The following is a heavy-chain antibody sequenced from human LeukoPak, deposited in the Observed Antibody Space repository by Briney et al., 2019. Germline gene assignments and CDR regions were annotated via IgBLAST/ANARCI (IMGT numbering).Heavy chain of an antibody. CDR1: GGTFSSYA. CDR2: IIPILGIA. CDR3: ARRFGLRLGELSSPRPYNWFDP. J-gene: IGHJ5*02. Sequence: SVKVSCKASGGTFSSYAISWVRQAPGQGLEWMGRIIPILGIANYAQKFQGRVTITADKSTSTAYMELSSLRSEDTAVYYCARRFGLRLGELSSPRPYNWFDPWGQGTLVTVSS. V-gene: IGHV1-69*04. D-gene: IGHD3-16*02.